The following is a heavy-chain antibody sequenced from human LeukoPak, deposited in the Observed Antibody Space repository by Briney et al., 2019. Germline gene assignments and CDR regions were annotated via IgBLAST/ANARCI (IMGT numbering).Heavy chain of an antibody. CDR2: IYGGGST. V-gene: IGHV3-53*01. Sequence: GGSLRLSCVATGFTVSRNYMSWVRQAPGKGLEWVSVIYGGGSTYYADSVKGRFTISRDNSKNTLYLQMSSLRVEDTAVYYCAPGGNEAFDIWGQGTMVTVSS. CDR3: APGGNEAFDI. J-gene: IGHJ3*02. D-gene: IGHD4-23*01. CDR1: GFTVSRNY.